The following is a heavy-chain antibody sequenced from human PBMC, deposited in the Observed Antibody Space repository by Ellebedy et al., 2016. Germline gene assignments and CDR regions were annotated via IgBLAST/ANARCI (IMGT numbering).Heavy chain of an antibody. CDR3: VWFGELFAAFDI. J-gene: IGHJ3*02. D-gene: IGHD3-10*01. CDR1: GYTFTSYG. CDR2: ISAYNGNT. V-gene: IGHV1-18*01. Sequence: ASVKVSCXASGYTFTSYGISWVRQAPGQGLEWMGWISAYNGNTNYAQKLQGRVTMTTDTSTSTAYMELRSLRSDDTAVYYCVWFGELFAAFDIWGQGTMVTVSS.